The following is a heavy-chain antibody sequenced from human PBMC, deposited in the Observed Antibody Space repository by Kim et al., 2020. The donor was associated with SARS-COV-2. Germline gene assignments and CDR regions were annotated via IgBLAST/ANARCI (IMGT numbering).Heavy chain of an antibody. Sequence: GGSLRLSCAASGFTFSSYWMHWVRQAPGKGLVWVSRINSDGSSTSYADSVKGRFTISRDNAKNTLYLQMNSLRAEDTAVYYCARAGREVTIFGVVIPSAGDHWGQGTLVTVSS. CDR3: ARAGREVTIFGVVIPSAGDH. J-gene: IGHJ4*02. CDR2: INSDGSST. D-gene: IGHD3-3*01. V-gene: IGHV3-74*01. CDR1: GFTFSSYW.